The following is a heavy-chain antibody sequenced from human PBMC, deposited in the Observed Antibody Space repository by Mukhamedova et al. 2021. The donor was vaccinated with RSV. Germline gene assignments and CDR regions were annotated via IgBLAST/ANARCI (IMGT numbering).Heavy chain of an antibody. CDR3: ARVPYYSGSYGYAFDI. Sequence: GISWVRQAPGQGLEWMGRIIPILGIANYAQKFQGRVTITADKSTSTAYMELSSLRSEDTAVYYCARVPYYSGSYGYAFDIWGQGTMV. J-gene: IGHJ3*02. CDR1: G. V-gene: IGHV1-69*04. CDR2: IIPILGIA. D-gene: IGHD1-26*01.